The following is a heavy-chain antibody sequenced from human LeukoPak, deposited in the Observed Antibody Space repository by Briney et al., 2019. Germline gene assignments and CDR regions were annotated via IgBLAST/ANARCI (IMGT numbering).Heavy chain of an antibody. D-gene: IGHD7-27*01. CDR2: ISYDGSNK. V-gene: IGHV3-30*18. Sequence: GGSLRLSCAASGFTFSSYSMNWVRQAPGKGLEWVAVISYDGSNKYYADSVKGRFTISRDNSKNTLYLQMNSLRAEDTAVYYCAKLLYWGSDRFFDYWGQGTLVTVSS. CDR1: GFTFSSYS. J-gene: IGHJ4*02. CDR3: AKLLYWGSDRFFDY.